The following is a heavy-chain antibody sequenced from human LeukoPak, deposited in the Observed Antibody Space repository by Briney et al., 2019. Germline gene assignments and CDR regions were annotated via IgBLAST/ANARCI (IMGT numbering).Heavy chain of an antibody. J-gene: IGHJ6*03. CDR3: AREPRGRITGTTGPYYYYMDV. CDR1: GGTFSSYA. CDR2: IIPIFGTA. V-gene: IGHV1-69*13. D-gene: IGHD1-7*01. Sequence: SVKVSCKASGGTFSSYAISWVRQAPGQGLEWMGGIIPIFGTANYAQKLQGRVTITADESTSTAYMELSSLRSEDTAVYYCAREPRGRITGTTGPYYYYMDVWGKGTTVTVSS.